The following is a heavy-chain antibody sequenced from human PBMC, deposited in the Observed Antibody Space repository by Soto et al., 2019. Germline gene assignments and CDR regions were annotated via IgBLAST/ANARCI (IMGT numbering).Heavy chain of an antibody. Sequence: QVQLVQSGAEVKKPGASVKVSCKASGYTFTSYGISWVRQAPGQGLEWMGWISVYNGNTNYAQKLQGRVTMATDTPTSTACMALRRLRSDDTAVYYCAREYYCGSGPWSWGQGTLVTVSS. V-gene: IGHV1-18*01. D-gene: IGHD3-10*01. CDR2: ISVYNGNT. J-gene: IGHJ4*02. CDR1: GYTFTSYG. CDR3: AREYYCGSGPWS.